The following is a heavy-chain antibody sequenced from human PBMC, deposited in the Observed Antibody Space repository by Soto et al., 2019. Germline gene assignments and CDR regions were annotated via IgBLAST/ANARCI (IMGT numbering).Heavy chain of an antibody. D-gene: IGHD2-2*01. CDR2: IYHSGST. CDR1: SGYLINSSW. V-gene: IGHV4-4*02. Sequence: SVPLSLTCTVASGYLINSSWWSRIHPPPGKGLEWIGEIYHSGSTNYNPSLKSRVTISVDKSKNQFSLKLSSVTAADTAVYYCARGYCSSTSCLDYYVDVWGKGTTVTVSS. CDR3: ARGYCSSTSCLDYYVDV. J-gene: IGHJ6*03.